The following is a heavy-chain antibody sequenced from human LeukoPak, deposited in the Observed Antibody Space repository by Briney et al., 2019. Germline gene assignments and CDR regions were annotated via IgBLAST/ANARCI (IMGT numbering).Heavy chain of an antibody. CDR2: IKYDGSEK. CDR3: ARDGSEEWPIGY. Sequence: SGGYLRLSCAASGFTFSSKWMSWVRQAPGKGLEWVANIKYDGSEKYYVDSVKGRFTISRDNAKNSLYPQMNSLRAEDTAVYYCARDGSEEWPIGYWGQGTLVTVSS. V-gene: IGHV3-7*01. D-gene: IGHD3-10*01. J-gene: IGHJ4*02. CDR1: GFTFSSKW.